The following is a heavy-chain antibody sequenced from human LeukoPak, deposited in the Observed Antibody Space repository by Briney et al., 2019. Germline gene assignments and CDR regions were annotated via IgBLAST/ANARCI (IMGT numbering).Heavy chain of an antibody. D-gene: IGHD2-2*02. J-gene: IGHJ6*04. CDR3: ARENVVVPAAIMDV. CDR2: IYYSGST. V-gene: IGHV4-39*07. Sequence: SETLSLTCTVSGGSISSSSYYWGWIRQPPGKGLEWIGSIYYSGSTHYNPSLKSRVTISVDTSKNQFSLKLSSVTAADTAVYYCARENVVVPAAIMDVWGKGTTVTVSS. CDR1: GGSISSSSYY.